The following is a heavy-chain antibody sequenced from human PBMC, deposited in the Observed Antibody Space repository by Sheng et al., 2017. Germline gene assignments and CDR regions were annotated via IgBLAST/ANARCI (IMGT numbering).Heavy chain of an antibody. Sequence: QLQLQESGPGLVKPSETLSLTCTVSGGSISSSSYYWGWIRQPPGKGLEWIGSIYYSGSHLLQPALKSRVTISVDTSKNQFSLKLSSVTAADTAVYYCARRGRIFPAAEEDVDVWGKGTTVTVSS. D-gene: IGHD2-15*01. J-gene: IGHJ6*04. CDR3: ARRGRIFPAAEEDVDV. V-gene: IGHV4-39*01. CDR1: GGSISSSSYY. CDR2: IYYSGSH.